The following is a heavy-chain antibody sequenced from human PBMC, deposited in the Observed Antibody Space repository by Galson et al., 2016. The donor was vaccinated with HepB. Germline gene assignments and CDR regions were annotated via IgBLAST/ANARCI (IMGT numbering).Heavy chain of an antibody. V-gene: IGHV3-33*01. J-gene: IGHJ6*02. Sequence: SLRLSCAASGFMFSVYGMHWVRQAPGKGLEWVAVIWHDGSNKYYADSVKGRFTMSRDNSKNTLYLQMKSLRAEDSAVYYCARDVPDYSGMDVWGQGTLVTVSS. CDR1: GFMFSVYG. CDR2: IWHDGSNK. CDR3: ARDVPDYSGMDV.